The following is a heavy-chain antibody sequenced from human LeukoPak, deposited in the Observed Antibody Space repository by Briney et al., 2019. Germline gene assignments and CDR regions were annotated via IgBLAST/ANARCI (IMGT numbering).Heavy chain of an antibody. V-gene: IGHV1-46*01. CDR3: TRDLISGYDF. D-gene: IGHD5-12*01. CDR1: GYTFTGYY. CDR2: INPSGGST. Sequence: GASVKVSCKASGYTFTGYYMHWVRQAPGQGLEWMGIINPSGGSTSYAQEFQGRVTMTRDTSTSTVYMELSSLRSEDTAVYYCTRDLISGYDFWGQGTLVTVSS. J-gene: IGHJ4*02.